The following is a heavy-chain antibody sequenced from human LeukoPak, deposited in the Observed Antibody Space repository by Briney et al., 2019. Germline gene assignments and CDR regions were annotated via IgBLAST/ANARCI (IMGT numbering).Heavy chain of an antibody. D-gene: IGHD4-17*01. CDR1: GGSFSGYY. V-gene: IGHV4-34*01. J-gene: IGHJ4*02. Sequence: SETLSLTCAVYGGSFSGYYWSWIRQPPGKGLEWIGEINHSGSTNYNPSLRSRVTISVDTSKNQFSLKLSSVTAADTAVYYCARGGRLAHDYESDWGQGTLVTVSS. CDR2: INHSGST. CDR3: ARGGRLAHDYESD.